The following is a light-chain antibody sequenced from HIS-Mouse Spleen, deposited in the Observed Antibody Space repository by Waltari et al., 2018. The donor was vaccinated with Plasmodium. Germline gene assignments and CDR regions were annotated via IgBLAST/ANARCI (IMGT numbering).Light chain of an antibody. CDR2: KAS. CDR1: QSISSW. Sequence: DIQMTQSPSTLSASVGDRVTITCRAIQSISSWLAWYQQKPGKAPKLLIYKASSLESGVPSRFSGRGAGTEFTLTISSLQPDDFATYYCQQYNSYSTFGQGTKVEIK. J-gene: IGKJ1*01. CDR3: QQYNSYST. V-gene: IGKV1-5*03.